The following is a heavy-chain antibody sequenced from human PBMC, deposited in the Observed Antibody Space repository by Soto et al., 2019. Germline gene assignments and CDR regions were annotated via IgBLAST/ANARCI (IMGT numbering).Heavy chain of an antibody. CDR3: ARLALGYDYADV. J-gene: IGHJ6*02. V-gene: IGHV1-46*02. Sequence: APVKVSCKAFGYTLNAVYIHWVLQAPGQGLEWMGVINPSGDGTSYAQKFQGRVTMTRDTSTSTVYMELSSLRSEATAVYYCARLALGYDYADVWGQPPTVT. CDR2: INPSGDGT. D-gene: IGHD4-17*01. CDR1: GYTLNAVY.